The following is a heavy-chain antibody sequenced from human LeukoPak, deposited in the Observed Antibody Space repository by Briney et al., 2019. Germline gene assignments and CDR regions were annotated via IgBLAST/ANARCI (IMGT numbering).Heavy chain of an antibody. CDR3: AKDLNPAMVTRTFDL. V-gene: IGHV3-30*02. CDR1: GFIFNNYG. CDR2: IQFDGSNK. J-gene: IGHJ3*01. D-gene: IGHD5-18*01. Sequence: GGSLRLSCTAPGFIFNNYGMHWVRQAPGKGLEWLAFIQFDGSNKYSADSVKGRFTISRDNTQTTLYLEMNSLRAEDTAMYYCAKDLNPAMVTRTFDLWGQGTMVTVSS.